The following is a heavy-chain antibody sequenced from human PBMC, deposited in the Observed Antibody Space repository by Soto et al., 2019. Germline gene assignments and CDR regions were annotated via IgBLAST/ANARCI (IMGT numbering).Heavy chain of an antibody. CDR2: IYYSGST. D-gene: IGHD3-22*01. CDR1: GCSISSGDYY. V-gene: IGHV4-30-4*01. J-gene: IGHJ5*02. Sequence: TLSLTFTVSGCSISSGDYYWSWLRQPPGKGLEWIGYIYYSGSTYYNPSLKSRVTISVDTSKNQFSLKLSSVTAADTAVYYCARVETDYDSSGYYYANWFDPWGQGTLVNVSS. CDR3: ARVETDYDSSGYYYANWFDP.